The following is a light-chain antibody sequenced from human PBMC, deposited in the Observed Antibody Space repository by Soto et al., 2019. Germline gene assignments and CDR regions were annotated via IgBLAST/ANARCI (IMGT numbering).Light chain of an antibody. CDR2: DAS. CDR3: QQYGSLSWT. V-gene: IGKV3-11*01. Sequence: EIVLTQSPATLSFSPGERATLSFRASQGVSSYLAWYQQKPGQAPRLLIYDASNRATGIPARFSGSGSGTDFTLTISRLEPEDFAVYYCQQYGSLSWTFGQGTKVDI. J-gene: IGKJ1*01. CDR1: QGVSSY.